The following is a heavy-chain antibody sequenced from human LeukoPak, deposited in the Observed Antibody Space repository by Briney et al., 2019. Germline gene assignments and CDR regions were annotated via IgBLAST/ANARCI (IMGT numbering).Heavy chain of an antibody. Sequence: SETQSLTCTASGGSISSYYWSWIRQPAGKGLEWIGRIYTSGSTNYNPSLKSRVTMSVDTSKNQFSLKLSSVTAADTAVYYCASSYSSSWYDYWGQGTLVTVSS. D-gene: IGHD6-13*01. CDR2: IYTSGST. J-gene: IGHJ4*02. CDR1: GGSISSYY. CDR3: ASSYSSSWYDY. V-gene: IGHV4-4*07.